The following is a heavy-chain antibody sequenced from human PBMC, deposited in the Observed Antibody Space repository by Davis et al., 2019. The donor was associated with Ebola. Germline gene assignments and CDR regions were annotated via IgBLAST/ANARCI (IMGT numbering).Heavy chain of an antibody. J-gene: IGHJ1*01. D-gene: IGHD6-13*01. CDR2: IIPNFGAP. Sequence: SVKVSCKASGGTFSSYTISWMRQAPGQGLEWMGGIIPNFGAPNYAQKFQGRVTITAVESTSTAYMELSSLRYEDTAVYYCAGGFSSSWFTWGQGTLVTVSS. V-gene: IGHV1-69*13. CDR1: GGTFSSYT. CDR3: AGGFSSSWFT.